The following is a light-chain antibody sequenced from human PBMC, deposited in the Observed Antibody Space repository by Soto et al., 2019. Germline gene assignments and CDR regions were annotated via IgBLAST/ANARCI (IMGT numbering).Light chain of an antibody. CDR2: EVS. Sequence: IVLTQTPLSLSVTPLQPSSISFNPMQILLHSDGKTYLYWYLQKPGHPPQLMIYEVSNRFSGAPDRFSGSGSGTDFTLKISRVEAEDVGVYYCMQSIQFPITFGQGTRLEIK. CDR3: MQSIQFPIT. J-gene: IGKJ5*01. V-gene: IGKV2D-29*01. CDR1: QILLHSDGKTY.